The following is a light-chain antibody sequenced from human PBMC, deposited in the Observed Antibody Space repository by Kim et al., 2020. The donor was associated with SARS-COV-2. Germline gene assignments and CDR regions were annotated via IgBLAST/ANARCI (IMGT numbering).Light chain of an antibody. CDR2: GKN. CDR3: NSPDSSGNHWV. CDR1: SLRSYY. J-gene: IGLJ3*02. Sequence: SSELTQDPAVSVALGQTVRITCQGDSLRSYYASWYQQKPGQAPVLVIYGKNNRPSGIPDRFSGSSSGNTASLTITGAQAEDEADYYCNSPDSSGNHWVFG. V-gene: IGLV3-19*01.